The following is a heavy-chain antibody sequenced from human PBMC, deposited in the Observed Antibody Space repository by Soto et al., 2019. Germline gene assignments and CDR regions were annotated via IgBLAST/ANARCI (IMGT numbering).Heavy chain of an antibody. V-gene: IGHV3-48*01. CDR2: ISSSSSTI. CDR1: GFTFSSYS. CDR3: ARDHDSSSWPPWYFDY. Sequence: GGSLRLSCAASGFTFSSYSMNWVRQAPGKGLEWVSYISSSSSTIYYADSVKGRFTISRDNAKNSLYLQMNSLRAEDTAVYYCARDHDSSSWPPWYFDYWGQGTLVTVSS. J-gene: IGHJ4*02. D-gene: IGHD6-13*01.